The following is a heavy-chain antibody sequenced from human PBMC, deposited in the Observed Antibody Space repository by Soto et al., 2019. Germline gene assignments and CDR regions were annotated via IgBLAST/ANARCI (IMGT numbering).Heavy chain of an antibody. CDR2: IYYSGST. CDR3: ARARKDIVVVPAATTYYYYXMDV. J-gene: IGHJ6*03. CDR1: GGSISSGGYY. Sequence: SETLSLTCTVSGGSISSGGYYWSWIRQHPGKGLEWIGYIYYSGSTYYNPSLKSRVTISVDTSKNQFSLKLSSVTAADTAVYYCARARKDIVVVPAATTYYYYXMDVWGKGTTVTVSS. V-gene: IGHV4-31*03. D-gene: IGHD2-2*01.